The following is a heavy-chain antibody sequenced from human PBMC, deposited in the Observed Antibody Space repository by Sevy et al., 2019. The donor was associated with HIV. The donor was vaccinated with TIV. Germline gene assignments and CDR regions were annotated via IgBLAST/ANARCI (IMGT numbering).Heavy chain of an antibody. CDR3: ASSIAIFGVVITDLGY. D-gene: IGHD3-3*01. CDR2: IYTSGST. V-gene: IGHV4-4*07. Sequence: SETPSLTCTVSGGSISSYYWSWIRQPAGKGLEWIGRIYTSGSTNYNPSLKSRVTMSVDTSKNQFSLKLSSVTAADTAVYYCASSIAIFGVVITDLGYWGQGTLVTVSS. CDR1: GGSISSYY. J-gene: IGHJ4*02.